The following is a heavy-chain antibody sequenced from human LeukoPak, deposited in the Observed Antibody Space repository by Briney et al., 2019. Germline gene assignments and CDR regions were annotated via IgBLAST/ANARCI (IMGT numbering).Heavy chain of an antibody. Sequence: ASEALSLTCTVYGGSFSGYYWSWIRQPPGKGLEWIGEINHSGSTNYNPSLKSRVTISVDTSKNQFSLKLSSVTAADTAVYYCAGAPYCSSTSCYRPFDYWGQGTLVTVSS. V-gene: IGHV4-34*01. CDR1: GGSFSGYY. CDR2: INHSGST. J-gene: IGHJ4*02. CDR3: AGAPYCSSTSCYRPFDY. D-gene: IGHD2-2*02.